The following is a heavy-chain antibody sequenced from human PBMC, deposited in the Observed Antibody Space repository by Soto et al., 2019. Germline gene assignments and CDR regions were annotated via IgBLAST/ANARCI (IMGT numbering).Heavy chain of an antibody. CDR3: AGGGQGDRTGFGWGAPDY. CDR2: ISYDGMYK. V-gene: IGHV3-30*04. CDR1: GFIFSDYA. J-gene: IGHJ4*02. Sequence: QVQVVESGGGVVQPGRSLRLSCAASGFIFSDYAINWVRQAPGKGLEWVAVISYDGMYKYYADSVKGRFTTSRDNSKNSLYLQMNRLTTEDTAGYYCAGGGQGDRTGFGWGAPDYWGLGTLVTVSS. D-gene: IGHD3-9*01.